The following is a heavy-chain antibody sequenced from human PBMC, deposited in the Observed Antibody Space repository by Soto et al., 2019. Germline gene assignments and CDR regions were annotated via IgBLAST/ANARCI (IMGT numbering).Heavy chain of an antibody. V-gene: IGHV3-11*01. CDR1: GFTFSDYY. CDR2: ISSSGSTI. D-gene: IGHD2-15*01. CDR3: ARDPGPNEVVVAATGYYYGMDV. J-gene: IGHJ6*02. Sequence: GGSLRLSCAASGFTFSDYYMSWIRQAPGKGLEWVSYISSSGSTIYYADSVKGRFTISRDNAKNSLYLQMNSLRAEDTAVYYCARDPGPNEVVVAATGYYYGMDVWGQGTTVTVS.